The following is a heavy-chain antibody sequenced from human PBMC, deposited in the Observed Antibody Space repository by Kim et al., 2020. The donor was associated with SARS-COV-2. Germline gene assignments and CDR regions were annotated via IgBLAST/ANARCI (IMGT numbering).Heavy chain of an antibody. D-gene: IGHD3-9*01. CDR3: AREDILTGYYNDY. J-gene: IGHJ4*02. Sequence: YAQKFQGRVTMTSESSISTAYMEMSRLRSDDTAVYYCAREDILTGYYNDYWGQGTLVTVSS. V-gene: IGHV1-2*02.